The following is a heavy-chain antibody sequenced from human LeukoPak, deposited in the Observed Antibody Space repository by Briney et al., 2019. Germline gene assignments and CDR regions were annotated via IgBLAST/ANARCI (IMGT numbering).Heavy chain of an antibody. CDR2: IYHSGST. CDR3: AITPYDSSGYYFGFDY. Sequence: PSETLSLTCAVSGYSISSGYYWGWIRQPPGKGLEWIGSIYHSGSTYYNPSLESRVTISVDTSKNQFSLKLSSVTAADTAVYYCAITPYDSSGYYFGFDYWGQGTLVTVSS. D-gene: IGHD3-22*01. V-gene: IGHV4-38-2*01. CDR1: GYSISSGYY. J-gene: IGHJ4*02.